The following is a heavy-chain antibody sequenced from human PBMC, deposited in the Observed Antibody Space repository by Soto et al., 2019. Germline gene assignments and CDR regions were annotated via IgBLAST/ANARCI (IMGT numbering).Heavy chain of an antibody. D-gene: IGHD5-12*01. J-gene: IGHJ4*02. V-gene: IGHV6-1*01. Sequence: SQTLSLTCAISGDSFSSNGVAWNWIRQSPSRGLEWLGRTWYRSNWSYDYAASVKSRLTVNPDTSKNQFSLKLSSVTAADTAVYYCARGGTRVATILFDYWGQGTLVTVSS. CDR3: ARGGTRVATILFDY. CDR2: TWYRSNWSY. CDR1: GDSFSSNGVA.